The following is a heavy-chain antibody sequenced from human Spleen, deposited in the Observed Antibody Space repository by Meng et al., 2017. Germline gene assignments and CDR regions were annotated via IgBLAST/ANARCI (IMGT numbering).Heavy chain of an antibody. CDR2: INPKSGDT. V-gene: IGHV1-2*06. Sequence: ASVKVSCKASGYNFPDYYIHWVRRAPGQGLEWMGRINPKSGDTHYAQKFQARVTMTGDTSISTAYMELSGLRSDDTAMYYCARGPCSGSTSCYSFDYFYGMDVWGQGTAVTVSS. CDR3: ARGPCSGSTSCYSFDYFYGMDV. CDR1: GYNFPDYY. D-gene: IGHD2-2*01. J-gene: IGHJ6*02.